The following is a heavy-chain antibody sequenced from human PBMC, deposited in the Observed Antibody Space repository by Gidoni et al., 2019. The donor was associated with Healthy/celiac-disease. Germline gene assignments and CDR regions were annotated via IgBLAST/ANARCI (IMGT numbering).Heavy chain of an antibody. V-gene: IGHV4-59*01. CDR3: ASSRRESDY. CDR2: IYYSGST. CDR1: GGSISRYY. Sequence: QVQLQESGPGMVKPSETLSVTCTASGGSISRYYWRWIRQPPGKGLEWVGYIYYSGSTNSNPSLKSRVTISVDTSKNQFSLKLSSVPAADTAVYYCASSRRESDYWGQGTLVTVSS. J-gene: IGHJ4*02.